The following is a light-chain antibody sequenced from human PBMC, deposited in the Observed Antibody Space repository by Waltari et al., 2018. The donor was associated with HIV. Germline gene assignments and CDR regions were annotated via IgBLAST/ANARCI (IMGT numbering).Light chain of an antibody. CDR3: QQYNTDPS. CDR2: KGS. V-gene: IGKV1-5*03. J-gene: IGKJ5*01. Sequence: DIQMTQSPSTLSAFVGDRVTITCRASHSISDWLAWYQQKPGKAPKLLIYKGSTLESGVPSRFSGSRSGTEFTLTIDSLQPDDFATYYCQQYNTDPSFGQGTRLE. CDR1: HSISDW.